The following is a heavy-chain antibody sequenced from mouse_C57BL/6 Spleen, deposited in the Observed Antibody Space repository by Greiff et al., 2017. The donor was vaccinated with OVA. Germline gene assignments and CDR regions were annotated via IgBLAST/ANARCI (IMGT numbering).Heavy chain of an antibody. V-gene: IGHV5-4*03. J-gene: IGHJ2*01. CDR1: GFTFSSYA. CDR3: ARGYYYGSSYYCDY. D-gene: IGHD1-1*01. CDR2: ISDGGSYT. Sequence: DVKLVESGGGLVKPGGSLKLSCAASGFTFSSYAMSWVRQTPEKRLEWVATISDGGSYTYYPDNVKGRFTISRDNAKNNLYLQMSHLKSEDTAMYYCARGYYYGSSYYCDYWGQGTTLTVSS.